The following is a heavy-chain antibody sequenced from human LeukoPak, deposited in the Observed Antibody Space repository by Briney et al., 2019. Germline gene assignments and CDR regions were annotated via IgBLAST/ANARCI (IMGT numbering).Heavy chain of an antibody. V-gene: IGHV3-15*01. D-gene: IGHD4-17*01. CDR1: GFTFSSAW. CDR2: IKSKTDGGTT. J-gene: IGHJ6*03. Sequence: TTGGSLRLSCAASGFTFSSAWMSWVRQAPGKGLEWVGRIKSKTDGGTTDYAAPVKGRFTISRDDSKNTLYLQMNGLKTEDTAVYYCTTDLTTVTTRYYYYYYYMDVWGKGTTVTVSS. CDR3: TTDLTTVTTRYYYYYYYMDV.